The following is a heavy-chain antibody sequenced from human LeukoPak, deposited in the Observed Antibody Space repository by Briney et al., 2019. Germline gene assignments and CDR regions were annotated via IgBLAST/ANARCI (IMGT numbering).Heavy chain of an antibody. CDR1: GFTFSSYA. J-gene: IGHJ4*02. Sequence: GGSLRLSCAASGFTFSSYAMSWVCQAPGKGLEWVSAISGSGGSTYYADSVKGRFTVSRDNSKNTLFLQMNSLRDEDTAIYYCARDWIDDYSGIDSWGQGTLVTVSS. D-gene: IGHD3-16*01. V-gene: IGHV3-23*01. CDR2: ISGSGGST. CDR3: ARDWIDDYSGIDS.